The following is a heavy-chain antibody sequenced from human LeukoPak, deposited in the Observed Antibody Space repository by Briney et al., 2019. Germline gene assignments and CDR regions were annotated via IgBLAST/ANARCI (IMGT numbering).Heavy chain of an antibody. D-gene: IGHD3-9*01. Sequence: GGSLRLSCAASGFSISRSSMNGVRQAPGKGLEWVSYITASSGTIYYGDSVKGRFAISRDNAKNTLYLQMNSLRAEDTAVYYCARDFDWNMRGVAFDYWGQGTLVTVSS. CDR3: ARDFDWNMRGVAFDY. CDR2: ITASSGTI. J-gene: IGHJ4*02. CDR1: GFSISRSS. V-gene: IGHV3-48*04.